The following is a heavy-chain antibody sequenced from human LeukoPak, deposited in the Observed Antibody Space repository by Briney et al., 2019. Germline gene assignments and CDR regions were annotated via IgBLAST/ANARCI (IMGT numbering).Heavy chain of an antibody. CDR1: GFTFSSHT. Sequence: PGGSLRLSCAASGFTFSSHTMNWVRHAPGKGLEWVSAIRKTSTSIYHADSVKGRFTISRDNTKNSLYLQMDSRRAEDTAVYYCARGFRAFDFWAQGTMVTVSS. CDR3: ARGFRAFDF. CDR2: IRKTSTSI. J-gene: IGHJ3*01. V-gene: IGHV3-21*01.